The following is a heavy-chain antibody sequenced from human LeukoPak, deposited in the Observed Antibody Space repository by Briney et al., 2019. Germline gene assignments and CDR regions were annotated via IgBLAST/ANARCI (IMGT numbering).Heavy chain of an antibody. Sequence: PSETLSLTCTVSGGSITGDHLNWIRQPPGKGLEWIGCIYYSGNTYYNPSLKSRVTISVDMSKNQFSLRLTSVTAADTAVYYCARKNDFDIWGQGTLVTVSS. V-gene: IGHV4-59*01. J-gene: IGHJ3*02. D-gene: IGHD2/OR15-2a*01. CDR2: IYYSGNT. CDR3: ARKNDFDI. CDR1: GGSITGDH.